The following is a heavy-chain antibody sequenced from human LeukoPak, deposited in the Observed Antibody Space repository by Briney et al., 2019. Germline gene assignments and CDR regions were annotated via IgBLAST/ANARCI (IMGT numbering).Heavy chain of an antibody. CDR2: ISSYNGNT. CDR1: GYTITSYG. Sequence: GASAKVSCKASGYTITSYGSSGVRHAPGQGLEGMGWISSYNGNTNYTQKLQGRVTMTTDTSTSTAYMELRSLRSDDTAVYYCARGSGYDYHELSFDYWGQGTLVTVSS. D-gene: IGHD5-12*01. CDR3: ARGSGYDYHELSFDY. V-gene: IGHV1-18*04. J-gene: IGHJ4*02.